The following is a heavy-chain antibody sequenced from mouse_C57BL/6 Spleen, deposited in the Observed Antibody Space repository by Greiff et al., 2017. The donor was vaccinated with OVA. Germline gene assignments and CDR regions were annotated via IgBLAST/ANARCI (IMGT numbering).Heavy chain of an antibody. Sequence: VQLQQSGPGMVKPSQSLSLTCTVTGYSITSGYDWHWIRHFPGNKLEWMGYISYSGSTNYNPSLKSRISITHDTSKNHFFMKLNSVTTEDTATDYCARGSDCYYEDAMDYWGQGTSVTVSS. V-gene: IGHV3-1*01. CDR1: GYSITSGYD. J-gene: IGHJ4*01. CDR3: ARGSDCYYEDAMDY. D-gene: IGHD2-3*01. CDR2: ISYSGST.